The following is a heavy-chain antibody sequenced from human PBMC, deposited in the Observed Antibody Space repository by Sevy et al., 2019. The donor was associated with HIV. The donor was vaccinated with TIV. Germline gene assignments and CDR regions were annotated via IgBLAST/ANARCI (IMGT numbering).Heavy chain of an antibody. CDR2: ISTSSSYI. D-gene: IGHD3-3*01. J-gene: IGHJ6*02. V-gene: IGHV3-21*06. Sequence: GGSLRLSCAASGFTFSTYSMNWVRQAPGKGLEWVSSISTSSSYIYYADSVKGRFTISRDNAKNSLYLQMNSLRAEDTALYYCARVTPEFWSGPLSYYYGMDVWGQGTTVTVSS. CDR1: GFTFSTYS. CDR3: ARVTPEFWSGPLSYYYGMDV.